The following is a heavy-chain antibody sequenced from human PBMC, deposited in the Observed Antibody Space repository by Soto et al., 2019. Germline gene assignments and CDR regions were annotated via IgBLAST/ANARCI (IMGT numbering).Heavy chain of an antibody. Sequence: VQLVESGVGVVQPGRSLRLLCEASGFSFSRYGMHWVRQAPGMGLEWVAVISWDGLAQYYADSVKGRFTISRDNSQSTLYLQMNSLRTEDTAIYYCAKETIQVGGPNYFDYWGQGALVTVSS. J-gene: IGHJ4*02. CDR1: GFSFSRYG. CDR2: ISWDGLAQ. CDR3: AKETIQVGGPNYFDY. D-gene: IGHD1-1*01. V-gene: IGHV3-30*18.